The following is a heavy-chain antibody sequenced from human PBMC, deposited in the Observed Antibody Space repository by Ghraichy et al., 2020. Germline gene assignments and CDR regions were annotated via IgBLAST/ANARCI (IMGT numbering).Heavy chain of an antibody. V-gene: IGHV3-33*01. CDR3: AGEYYTSGWYVGYFDY. CDR1: GFTFNSYG. CDR2: IRFDGTNK. J-gene: IGHJ4*02. Sequence: LSLTCAASGFTFNSYGMHWVRQAPGKGLELVASIRFDGTNKYYADSVRGRFTISRDNSKNTLYLQINTLRAEDTAVYYCAGEYYTSGWYVGYFDYWGQGTLVTVSS. D-gene: IGHD6-19*01.